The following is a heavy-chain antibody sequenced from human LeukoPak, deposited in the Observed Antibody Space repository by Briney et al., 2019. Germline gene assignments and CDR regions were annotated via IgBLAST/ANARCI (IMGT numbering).Heavy chain of an antibody. CDR3: ARGVFYNVDAFDI. D-gene: IGHD3-10*01. J-gene: IGHJ3*02. CDR2: SHASGTT. CDR1: DASISSGTHY. V-gene: IGHV4-61*02. Sequence: SETLSLTCTVSDASISSGTHYWSWIRQPAGKGLEWIGRSHASGTTNYNPSLESRLTISVDTSNNEFSLRLTSVTAADTGVYYCARGVFYNVDAFDIWGQGTLVTVSS.